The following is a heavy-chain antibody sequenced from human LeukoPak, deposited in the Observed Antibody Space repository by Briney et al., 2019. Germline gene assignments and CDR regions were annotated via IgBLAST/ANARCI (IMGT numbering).Heavy chain of an antibody. V-gene: IGHV3-48*03. J-gene: IGHJ4*02. D-gene: IGHD3-22*01. CDR2: ISSSGSTI. CDR1: GFTFSSYE. CDR3: ARDRGAIDSSGYYYSTFDY. Sequence: GWSLRLSCAASGFTFSSYEMDWVRQAPGKGLEWVSYISSSGSTIYYADSVKGRFTISRDNAKNSLYLQINSLRDEDTAVDYCARDRGAIDSSGYYYSTFDYWGQGTLVTVSS.